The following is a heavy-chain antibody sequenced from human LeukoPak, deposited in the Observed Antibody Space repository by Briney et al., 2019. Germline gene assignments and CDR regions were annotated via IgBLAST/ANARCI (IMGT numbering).Heavy chain of an antibody. CDR1: GFSFSSYW. CDR3: AEGVGSAIDY. J-gene: IGHJ4*02. Sequence: PGGSLRLSCPASGFSFSSYWVSWVRQAAGKGLEWVANIKQDGSEKFYVDSVKGRFTISRDNAKNSLYLQMNSLRAEDTAVYSCAEGVGSAIDYWGQGTLVTVSS. D-gene: IGHD2-21*02. V-gene: IGHV3-7*01. CDR2: IKQDGSEK.